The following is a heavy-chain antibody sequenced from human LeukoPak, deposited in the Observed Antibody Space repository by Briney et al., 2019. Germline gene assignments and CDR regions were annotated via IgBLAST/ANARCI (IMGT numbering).Heavy chain of an antibody. V-gene: IGHV3-23*01. D-gene: IGHD2-15*01. CDR1: GFTFSSYA. CDR2: IRGSGGST. Sequence: GGSLRLSCAASGFTFSSYAMTWVRLALGTGLDLASAIRGSGGSTYYADSVKGRFTISKDNSKNTLYLQMNSLRAEDTAVYYCAKGRGYCSGGSCYQEYWGQGTLVTVSS. J-gene: IGHJ4*02. CDR3: AKGRGYCSGGSCYQEY.